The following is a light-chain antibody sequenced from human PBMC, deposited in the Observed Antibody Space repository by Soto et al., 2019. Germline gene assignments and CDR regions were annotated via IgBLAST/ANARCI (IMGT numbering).Light chain of an antibody. CDR3: QQNNNWWT. J-gene: IGKJ1*01. CDR1: QSVSNN. Sequence: EIVMTQSPATLSVSPGERATLSCRASQSVSNNLDWYQKKPGQAPRLLIYGASTRRTGIPARFSGSGSGTELTLTISRLQAEDFSVYYCQQNNNWWTFGQGTKVEIK. V-gene: IGKV3-15*01. CDR2: GAS.